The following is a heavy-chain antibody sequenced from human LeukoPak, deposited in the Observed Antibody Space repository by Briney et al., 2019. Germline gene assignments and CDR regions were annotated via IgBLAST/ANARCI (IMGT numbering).Heavy chain of an antibody. CDR2: INPSGGST. CDR1: GYTFTSYY. V-gene: IGHV1-46*01. CDR3: ARDRGRITIFGVVENWFDP. Sequence: RASVNVSCKASGYTFTSYYMHWVRQAPGQGLEWMGIINPSGGSTSYAQKFQGRVTMTRDTSTSTVYMELSSLRSEDTAVYYCARDRGRITIFGVVENWFDPWGQGTLVTVSS. D-gene: IGHD3-3*01. J-gene: IGHJ5*02.